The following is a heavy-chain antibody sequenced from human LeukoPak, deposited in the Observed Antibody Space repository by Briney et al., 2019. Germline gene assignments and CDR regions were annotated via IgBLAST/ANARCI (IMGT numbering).Heavy chain of an antibody. CDR1: GFTFSSYW. CDR2: INSDGSST. D-gene: IGHD3-9*01. CDR3: AREGGDYDILTGYYSS. J-gene: IGHJ4*02. V-gene: IGHV3-74*01. Sequence: PGGSLRLSYAASGFTFSSYWMHWVRQAPGKGLVWVSRINSDGSSTSYADSVKGRFTISRDNAKNTLYLQMNSLRAEDTAVYYCAREGGDYDILTGYYSSWGQGTLVTVSS.